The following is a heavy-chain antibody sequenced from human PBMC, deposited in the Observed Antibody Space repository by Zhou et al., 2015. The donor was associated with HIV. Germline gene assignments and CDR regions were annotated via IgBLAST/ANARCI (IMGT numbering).Heavy chain of an antibody. CDR2: INAANGNT. J-gene: IGHJ4*02. CDR1: GYTFITYV. Sequence: QVQLVQSGAEEKKPGASVKVSCKASGYTFITYVMHWVRQAPGQRLEWMGWINAANGNTKYSQKFLGRVTVTRDTSATTTYMELSSLRSEDTAVYYCARDGGGDGYNLGGRAPFDYWGQGTLVHRLL. CDR3: ARDGGGDGYNLGGRAPFDY. V-gene: IGHV1-3*05. D-gene: IGHD5-24*01.